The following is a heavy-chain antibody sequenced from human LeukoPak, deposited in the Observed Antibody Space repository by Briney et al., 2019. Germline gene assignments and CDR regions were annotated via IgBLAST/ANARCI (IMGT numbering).Heavy chain of an antibody. J-gene: IGHJ5*02. CDR2: IYPADSDI. CDR1: EYSINNYW. CDR3: ARQEYCSGGSCYTWFDP. D-gene: IGHD2-15*01. V-gene: IGHV5-51*01. Sequence: GESLKISCKGSEYSINNYWIGWVRQMPGKGLEWMGIIYPADSDIRYSPSFQGQVTISADKSIGTAYLQWSSLKASDTAMYYCARQEYCSGGSCYTWFDPWGQGTLVTVSS.